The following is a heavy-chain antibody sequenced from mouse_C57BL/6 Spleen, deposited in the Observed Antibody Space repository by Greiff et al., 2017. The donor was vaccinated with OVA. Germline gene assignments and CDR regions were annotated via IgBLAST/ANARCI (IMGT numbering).Heavy chain of an antibody. V-gene: IGHV1-50*01. Sequence: VKLQESGAELVQPGASVKLSCKASGYTFTSYWMQWVKQRPGQGLEWIGEIDPSDSYTNYNQKFKGKATLTVDTSSSTAYMQLSSLASEDSAVYYCAAGGSYFDYWGQGTTLTVSS. J-gene: IGHJ2*01. D-gene: IGHD1-1*02. CDR3: AAGGSYFDY. CDR2: IDPSDSYT. CDR1: GYTFTSYW.